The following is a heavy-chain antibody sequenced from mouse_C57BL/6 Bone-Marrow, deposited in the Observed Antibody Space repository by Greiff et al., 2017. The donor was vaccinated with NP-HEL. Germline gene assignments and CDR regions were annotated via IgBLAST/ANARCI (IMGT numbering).Heavy chain of an antibody. CDR2: ISSGGDYI. CDR3: TRERITTEAMDY. Sequence: EVKVVESGEGLVKPGGSLKLSCAASGFTFSSYAMSWVRQTPEKRLEWVAYISSGGDYIYYADTVKGRFTISRDNARNTLYLQMSSLKSEDTAMYYCTRERITTEAMDYWGQGTSVTVSS. J-gene: IGHJ4*01. V-gene: IGHV5-9-1*02. D-gene: IGHD1-1*01. CDR1: GFTFSSYA.